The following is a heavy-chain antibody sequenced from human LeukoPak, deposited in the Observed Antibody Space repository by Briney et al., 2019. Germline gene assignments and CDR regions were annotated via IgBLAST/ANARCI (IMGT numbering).Heavy chain of an antibody. D-gene: IGHD4/OR15-4a*01. Sequence: GGSLRLSCAASGFTFSSYGMHWVRQAPGKGLEWVAFIRYDGSNKYYADPVKGRFTISRDNSKNTLYLQMNSLRAEDTAVYYCAKDGALGNYFDYWGQGTLVTVSS. CDR1: GFTFSSYG. CDR2: IRYDGSNK. CDR3: AKDGALGNYFDY. V-gene: IGHV3-30*02. J-gene: IGHJ4*02.